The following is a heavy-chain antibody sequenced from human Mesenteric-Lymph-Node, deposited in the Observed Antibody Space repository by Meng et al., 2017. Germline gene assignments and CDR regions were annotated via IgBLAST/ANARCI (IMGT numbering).Heavy chain of an antibody. CDR1: GYTFTSYY. V-gene: IGHV1-46*01. D-gene: IGHD5-18*01. J-gene: IGHJ4*02. CDR2: INPSGGST. CDR3: ALEAVDTAMVGVLGY. Sequence: ASVKVSCKASGYTFTSYYMHWVRQAPGQGLEWMGIINPSGGSTSYAQKFQGRVTMTRDTSTSTVYMELSSLRSEDTAVYYCALEAVDTAMVGVLGYWGQGTLVTVSS.